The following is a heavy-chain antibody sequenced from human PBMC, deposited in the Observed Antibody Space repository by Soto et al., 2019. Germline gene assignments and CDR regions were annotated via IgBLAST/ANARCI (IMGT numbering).Heavy chain of an antibody. CDR3: ARVRLDYYDSSGYPSWFDP. CDR1: GDSISSNNHY. J-gene: IGHJ5*02. Sequence: SETLSLTCTVSGDSISSNNHYWGWIRQPPGKGLEWIGFISYSGSAYYNPSLKSRVTISVDTSKNQFSLKLSSVTAADTAVYYCARVRLDYYDSSGYPSWFDPWGQGTLVTVSS. V-gene: IGHV4-30-4*08. D-gene: IGHD3-22*01. CDR2: ISYSGSA.